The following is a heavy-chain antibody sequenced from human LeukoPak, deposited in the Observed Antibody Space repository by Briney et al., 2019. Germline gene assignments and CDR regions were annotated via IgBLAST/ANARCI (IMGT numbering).Heavy chain of an antibody. CDR3: AKRGVVIRVILVGFHKEAYYFDS. CDR1: GITLSNYG. V-gene: IGHV3-23*01. Sequence: GGSLRLSCAVSGITLSNYGMSWVRQAPGKGMEWVAGISDSGGRTKYADSVKGRFTISRDNSKNTLYLQMNSLRAEDTAVYFCAKRGVVIRVILVGFHKEAYYFDSWGQGALVTVSS. J-gene: IGHJ4*02. D-gene: IGHD3-22*01. CDR2: ISDSGGRT.